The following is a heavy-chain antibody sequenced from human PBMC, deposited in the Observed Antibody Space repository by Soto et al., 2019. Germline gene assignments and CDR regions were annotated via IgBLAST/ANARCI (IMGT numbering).Heavy chain of an antibody. Sequence: PGGSLRLSCAASGFSVTDRYMTWVRQAPGKGLEWVSVLYTGGSAYYGDSVKGRFTISRDSSTNTLSLQMNSRKVGDTAFYFCARSFNDWTTYFDYWSEGTLVTVSS. D-gene: IGHD3-9*01. V-gene: IGHV3-53*01. CDR2: LYTGGSA. CDR1: GFSVTDRY. CDR3: ARSFNDWTTYFDY. J-gene: IGHJ4*02.